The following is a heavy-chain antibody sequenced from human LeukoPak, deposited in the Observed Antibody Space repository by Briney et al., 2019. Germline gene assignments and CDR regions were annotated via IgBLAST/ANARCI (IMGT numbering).Heavy chain of an antibody. CDR2: ISAYNGNT. Sequence: GASVKVSCKASGYTFTSYGISWVRQAPGQGLEWMGWISAYNGNTNYAQKLQGRVTMTTDTSTSTAYMELRSLRSDDTAVYYCAREAYYGSGSYWGPYYYYMDVWGKGTTVTVSS. CDR3: AREAYYGSGSYWGPYYYYMDV. J-gene: IGHJ6*03. V-gene: IGHV1-18*01. CDR1: GYTFTSYG. D-gene: IGHD3-10*01.